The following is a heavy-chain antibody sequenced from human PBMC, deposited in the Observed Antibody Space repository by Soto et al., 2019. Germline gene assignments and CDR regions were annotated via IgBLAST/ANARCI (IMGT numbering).Heavy chain of an antibody. CDR1: GSSIPGYY. CDR2: MYYTGSS. D-gene: IGHD6-6*01. CDR3: ARGSRSSGRGDV. Sequence: AVILSLTCTVLGSSIPGYYWTWMRQPPGKGLEWIGYMYYTGSSNYNPSLRGRVTMSVDTSKNQFSLKMTSVTAADTAVYYCARGSRSSGRGDVWGQGTTVT. V-gene: IGHV4-59*01. J-gene: IGHJ6*02.